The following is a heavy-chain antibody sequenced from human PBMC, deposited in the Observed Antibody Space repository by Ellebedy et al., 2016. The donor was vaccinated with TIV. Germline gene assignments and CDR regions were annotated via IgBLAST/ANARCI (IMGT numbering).Heavy chain of an antibody. V-gene: IGHV4-61*01. J-gene: IGHJ4*02. CDR3: ARYYDLDYFDF. Sequence: SETLSLXXTVSGGSISSANYYWSWIRQPPGKGLEWIGYIYYSGSTYYNPSLKGRVTMSVDMSKNQFSLKLTSVTAADTAVYYCARYYDLDYFDFWGQGTLVTVSS. CDR1: GGSISSANYY. CDR2: IYYSGST. D-gene: IGHD3/OR15-3a*01.